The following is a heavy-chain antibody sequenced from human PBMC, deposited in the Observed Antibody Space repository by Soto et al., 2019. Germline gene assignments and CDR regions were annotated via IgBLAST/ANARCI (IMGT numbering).Heavy chain of an antibody. CDR1: GYTFTTYG. J-gene: IGHJ4*02. CDR3: AARFGSPVWSGYYTLDY. CDR2: VSPYNGDT. Sequence: QVQLVQSGAEVKKPGASVKVSCKAFGYTFTTYGINWVRQAPGQGLEWMGWVSPYNGDTTYAQKVQGRVTMTTDTSTRTAYLELRSLRSDDTAVYYCAARFGSPVWSGYYTLDYWGQGTLVTVSS. D-gene: IGHD3-3*01. V-gene: IGHV1-18*04.